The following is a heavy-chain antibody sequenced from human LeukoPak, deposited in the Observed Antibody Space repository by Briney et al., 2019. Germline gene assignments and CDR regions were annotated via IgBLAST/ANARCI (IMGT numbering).Heavy chain of an antibody. D-gene: IGHD6-19*01. J-gene: IGHJ4*02. Sequence: ASVKASCKASGYTFTSYYMHWVRQAPGQGLEWMGIINPSGGSTSYAQKFQGRVTMTRDTSTSTVYMELSSLRSEDTAVYYCARDILKTAVAGTALFYYWGQGTLVTVSS. CDR2: INPSGGST. V-gene: IGHV1-46*01. CDR1: GYTFTSYY. CDR3: ARDILKTAVAGTALFYY.